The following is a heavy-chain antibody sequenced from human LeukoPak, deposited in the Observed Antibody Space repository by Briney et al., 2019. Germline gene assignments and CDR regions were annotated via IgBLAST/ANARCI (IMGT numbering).Heavy chain of an antibody. Sequence: GGSLRLSCAASGFTFSDAWMNWVRQAPGKGLECVGRVKREADGETTDCAGSMKGRFTISRDDSKNALYLQMDSLKVEDTAVYYCTARVVTTNQYWGQRTLVTVSS. V-gene: IGHV3-15*01. D-gene: IGHD2-21*02. CDR3: TARVVTTNQY. CDR2: VKREADGETT. J-gene: IGHJ4*02. CDR1: GFTFSDAW.